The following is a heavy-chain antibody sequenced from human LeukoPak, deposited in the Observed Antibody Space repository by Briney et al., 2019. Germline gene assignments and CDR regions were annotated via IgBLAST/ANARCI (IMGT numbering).Heavy chain of an antibody. CDR2: IYYSGST. V-gene: IGHV4-39*07. CDR3: ARGRSSSWSREYYYYYMDV. CDR1: GGSISSSSYY. Sequence: SETLSLTCTVSGGSISSSSYYWGWIRQPPGKGLEWIGSIYYSGSTNYNPSLKSRVTISVDTSKNQFSLKLSSVTAADTAVYYCARGRSSSWSREYYYYYMDVWGKGTTVTVSS. D-gene: IGHD6-13*01. J-gene: IGHJ6*03.